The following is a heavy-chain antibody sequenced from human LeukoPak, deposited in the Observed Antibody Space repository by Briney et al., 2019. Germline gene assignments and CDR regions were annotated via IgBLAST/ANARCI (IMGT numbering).Heavy chain of an antibody. V-gene: IGHV3-23*01. Sequence: QPGGSLRLSCAASGFTFSSYAMSWVRQAPGKGLEWVSAISGSGGSTYYADSVKGRFTISRDNSKNTLYLQMNSLRAEDTAVYYCARESDDSSGYYYYYGMDVWGQGTTVTVSS. CDR2: ISGSGGST. CDR3: ARESDDSSGYYYYYGMDV. J-gene: IGHJ6*02. CDR1: GFTFSSYA. D-gene: IGHD3-22*01.